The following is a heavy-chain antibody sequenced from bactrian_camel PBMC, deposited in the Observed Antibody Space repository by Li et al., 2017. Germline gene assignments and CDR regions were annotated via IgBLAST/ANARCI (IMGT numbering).Heavy chain of an antibody. J-gene: IGHJ4*01. Sequence: HVQLVESGGGSVQVGGSLRLSCVASGDTIGRYCMGWFRQIPDKEREAVAGIESDGSTSYADSVKGRFTISRDNAENMVYLQLTSLTPGDTAMYFCARNVDCASASSCSQKGRGTQVTVS. CDR2: IESDGST. V-gene: IGHV3S55*01. CDR1: GDTIGRYC.